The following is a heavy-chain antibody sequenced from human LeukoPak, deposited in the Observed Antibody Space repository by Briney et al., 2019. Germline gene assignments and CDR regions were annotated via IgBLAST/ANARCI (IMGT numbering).Heavy chain of an antibody. CDR1: GFTFSSYA. CDR3: AKESGSSWSHRYYYYYMDV. V-gene: IGHV3-30-3*01. Sequence: GGSLRLSCAASGFTFSSYAMHWVRQAPGKGLEWVAVISYDGSNKYYADSVKGRFTISRDNSKNTLYLQMNSLRAEDTAVYYCAKESGSSWSHRYYYYYMDVWGKGTTVTVSS. D-gene: IGHD6-13*01. CDR2: ISYDGSNK. J-gene: IGHJ6*03.